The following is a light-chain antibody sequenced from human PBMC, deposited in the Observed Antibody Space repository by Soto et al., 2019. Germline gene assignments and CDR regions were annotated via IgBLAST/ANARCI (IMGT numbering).Light chain of an antibody. V-gene: IGLV2-8*01. J-gene: IGLJ1*01. Sequence: QSVLTQPPSASGSPGQSVTISCTGTSSDVGAYNYVSWYQQHPGKAPKLLIYEVNKRPSGVPDRFSGSKSGNTASLTVSGLQAEDEADYYCTSYVGNNNFVFGTGTNVTVL. CDR3: TSYVGNNNFV. CDR1: SSDVGAYNY. CDR2: EVN.